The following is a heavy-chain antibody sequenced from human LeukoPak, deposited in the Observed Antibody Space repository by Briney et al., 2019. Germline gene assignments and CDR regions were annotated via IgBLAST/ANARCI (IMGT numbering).Heavy chain of an antibody. D-gene: IGHD6-25*01. J-gene: IGHJ4*02. V-gene: IGHV3-48*04. Sequence: GALRLSCAASGFTFSSYSMNWVRQAPGKGLEWVSYITNTGRSTNYADAVKGRFTISRDNAKQSVYLEMTDLRAEDTAVYYCAREASGNYHVFDSWGQGTLVTVSS. CDR2: ITNTGRST. CDR3: AREASGNYHVFDS. CDR1: GFTFSSYS.